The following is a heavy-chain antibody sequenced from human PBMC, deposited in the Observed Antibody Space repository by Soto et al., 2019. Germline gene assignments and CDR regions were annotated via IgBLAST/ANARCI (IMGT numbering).Heavy chain of an antibody. D-gene: IGHD2-2*01. J-gene: IGHJ6*02. CDR3: ARVVLYCSSTSCYSLTYSMDV. CDR1: GYTFTSYA. CDR2: INAGNGNT. V-gene: IGHV1-3*01. Sequence: ASLKVSSKASGYTFTSYAMHWVRQAPGQRLEWMGWINAGNGNTKYSQKFQGRVTITRDTSASTAYMELSSLRSEDTAVYYCARVVLYCSSTSCYSLTYSMDVWGQGTTVTVS.